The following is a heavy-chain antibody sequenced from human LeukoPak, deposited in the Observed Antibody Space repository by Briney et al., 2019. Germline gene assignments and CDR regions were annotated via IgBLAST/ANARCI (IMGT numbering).Heavy chain of an antibody. CDR2: INPNSGGT. CDR1: GYTFTGYY. D-gene: IGHD3-10*01. CDR3: ARSGRRWFGELFWY. V-gene: IGHV1-2*02. Sequence: GALVKVSCKASGYTFTGYYMHWVRQAPGQGLEWMGWINPNSGGTNYAQKFQGRVTMTRDTSISTAYMELSRLRSDDTAVYYCARSGRRWFGELFWYWGQGTLVTVSS. J-gene: IGHJ4*02.